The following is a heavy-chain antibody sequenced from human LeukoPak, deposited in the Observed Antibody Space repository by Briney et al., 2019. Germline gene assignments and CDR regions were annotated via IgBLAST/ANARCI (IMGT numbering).Heavy chain of an antibody. D-gene: IGHD5-24*01. J-gene: IGHJ4*02. CDR2: IWYDGSNK. V-gene: IGHV3-33*01. CDR1: GFTFSSYG. Sequence: GRSLRLSCAASGFTFSSYGMHWVRQAPGKGLEWLAVIWYDGSNKYYADSVKGRFTISRDNSKNTLYLQMNSLRAEDTAVYYCAREEDGLYFDYWGQGTLVTVSS. CDR3: AREEDGLYFDY.